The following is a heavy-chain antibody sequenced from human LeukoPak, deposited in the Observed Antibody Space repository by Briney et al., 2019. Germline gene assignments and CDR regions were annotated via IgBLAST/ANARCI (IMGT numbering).Heavy chain of an antibody. D-gene: IGHD6-19*01. J-gene: IGHJ1*01. CDR3: AKVSTESGYSSGWHLGDAEYFQH. CDR2: ISGSGGST. Sequence: GSLRLSCAASGFTFSNYAMRWVRQAPGKGLEWVSAISGSGGSTYYADSVKGRFTISRDNSKNTLYLQMNSLRAEDTAVYYCAKVSTESGYSSGWHLGDAEYFQHWGQGTLVTVSS. CDR1: GFTFSNYA. V-gene: IGHV3-23*01.